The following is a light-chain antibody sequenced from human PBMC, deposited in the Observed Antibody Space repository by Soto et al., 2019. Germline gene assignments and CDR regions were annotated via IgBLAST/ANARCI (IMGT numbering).Light chain of an antibody. CDR1: HSVSGS. J-gene: IGKJ2*01. CDR2: SAS. V-gene: IGKV3-15*01. CDR3: QQYNNWPRYT. Sequence: EIELTQSPGTLSVSPGERATLSCRATHSVSGSLAWYQQKPGRPPRLLIHSASTRATGIPARFSGSGSGTDFTLSISRLQSADFAVYYCQQYNNWPRYTFGQGTRLEIK.